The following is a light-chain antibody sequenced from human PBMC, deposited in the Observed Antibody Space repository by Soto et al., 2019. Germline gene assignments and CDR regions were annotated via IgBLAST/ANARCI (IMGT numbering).Light chain of an antibody. CDR1: PAISNY. Sequence: DIQMTQSPSSLSASVGDRVTVTCWASPAISNYLAWFQQKPGIAPKSLIYAASGLQSGVPSKFSGSGSGTDLTLTTSSLQPEDFATYYCQQYNSYPLFTFGPGTKVDIK. J-gene: IGKJ3*01. V-gene: IGKV1-16*02. CDR2: AAS. CDR3: QQYNSYPLFT.